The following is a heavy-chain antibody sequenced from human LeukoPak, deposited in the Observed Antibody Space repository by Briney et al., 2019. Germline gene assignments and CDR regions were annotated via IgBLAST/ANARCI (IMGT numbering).Heavy chain of an antibody. CDR1: GGSFSGYY. CDR3: ARHLPYYYDSSGYYYVGGDAFDI. Sequence: PSETPSLTCAVYGGSFSGYYWSWIRQPPGKGLEWIGEINHSGSTNYNPSLKSRVTISVDTSKNQFSLKLSSVTAADTAVYYCARHLPYYYDSSGYYYVGGDAFDIWGQGTMVTVSS. J-gene: IGHJ3*02. D-gene: IGHD3-22*01. CDR2: INHSGST. V-gene: IGHV4-34*01.